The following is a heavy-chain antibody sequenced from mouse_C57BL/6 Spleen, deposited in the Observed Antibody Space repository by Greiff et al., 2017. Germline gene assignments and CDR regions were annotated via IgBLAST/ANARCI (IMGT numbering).Heavy chain of an antibody. Sequence: QVQLQQPGAELVKPGASVKLSCKASGYTFTSYWMHWVKQRPGQGLEWIGMIHPNSGSTNYNEKFKSKATLTVDKSSSTAYMQLNSLTSEDSAVYYGARYDYGNSFKMDYWGQGTSVTVSS. D-gene: IGHD2-1*01. J-gene: IGHJ4*01. CDR3: ARYDYGNSFKMDY. V-gene: IGHV1-64*01. CDR1: GYTFTSYW. CDR2: IHPNSGST.